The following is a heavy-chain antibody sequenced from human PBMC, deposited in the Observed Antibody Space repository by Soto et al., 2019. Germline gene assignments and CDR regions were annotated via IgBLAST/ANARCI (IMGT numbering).Heavy chain of an antibody. D-gene: IGHD6-19*01. Sequence: EVQLVESGGGLVQPGGYLRLSCVGSGFTFSSHWMHWVRQTPGKGPVWVSRIRGDGSSTAYAESVRGRFAISRDNAKNTRYLQMTNLRAENTAAYFCAREIIAVMGAIPGFEPWGIGTQVSVSS. V-gene: IGHV3-74*01. CDR2: IRGDGSST. CDR3: AREIIAVMGAIPGFEP. J-gene: IGHJ5*01. CDR1: GFTFSSHW.